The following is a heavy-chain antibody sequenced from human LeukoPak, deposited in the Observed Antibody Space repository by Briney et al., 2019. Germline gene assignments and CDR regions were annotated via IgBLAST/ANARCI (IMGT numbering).Heavy chain of an antibody. J-gene: IGHJ3*02. CDR2: IKQDGSEK. Sequence: PGGSLRLSCAASGFTFSSYWMSWVRQAPGKGLEWVANIKQDGSEKYYVDSVKGRFTISRDNAKNSLYLQMNSLRAEDTAVYYCARGYDFWSGYPGGAADIWGQGTMVTVSS. CDR3: ARGYDFWSGYPGGAADI. D-gene: IGHD3-3*01. CDR1: GFTFSSYW. V-gene: IGHV3-7*01.